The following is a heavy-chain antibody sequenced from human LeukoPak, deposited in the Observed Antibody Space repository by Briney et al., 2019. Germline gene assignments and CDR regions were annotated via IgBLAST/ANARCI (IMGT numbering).Heavy chain of an antibody. Sequence: PSETLSLTCAVSGYSISSGYYWGWIRQPPGKGLEWIGTIYHSGSTNYNPSLKSRVTISVDTSKNQFSLKLSSVTAADTAVYYCARGVYCSGDSCYPYYYYYMDVWGKGTTVTVSS. CDR1: GYSISSGYY. CDR2: IYHSGST. V-gene: IGHV4-38-2*01. D-gene: IGHD2-15*01. J-gene: IGHJ6*03. CDR3: ARGVYCSGDSCYPYYYYYMDV.